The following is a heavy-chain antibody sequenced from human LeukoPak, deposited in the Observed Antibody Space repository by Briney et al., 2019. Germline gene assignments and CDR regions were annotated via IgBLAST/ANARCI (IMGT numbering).Heavy chain of an antibody. J-gene: IGHJ1*01. CDR2: INHIGKT. CDR1: GGSFSGYY. Sequence: PSGTLCLTCAVYGGSFSGYYWSWSPQRPGKGLEWSGEINHIGKTNDKPSPKSPGTISEDTSQKQFSPRLISVTDGDTAVYYCARGNRYCSSTSCREYFQYWGQGTLVTVSS. CDR3: ARGNRYCSSTSCREYFQY. D-gene: IGHD2-2*01. V-gene: IGHV4-34*01.